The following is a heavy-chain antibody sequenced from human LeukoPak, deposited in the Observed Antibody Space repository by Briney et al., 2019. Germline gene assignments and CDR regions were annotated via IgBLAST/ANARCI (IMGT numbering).Heavy chain of an antibody. CDR2: ISPSGGNT. CDR1: GFTFSNYW. CDR3: AKADNIFTFYMDV. D-gene: IGHD3-3*02. Sequence: PGGSLRLSCAASGFTFSNYWMHWVRQAPGKGLEWVSEISPSGGNTYYADSVNGRFTISRDNPKNTLYLQMNNLRVDDTAVYYCAKADNIFTFYMDVWGKGTTVTLSS. V-gene: IGHV3-23*01. J-gene: IGHJ6*04.